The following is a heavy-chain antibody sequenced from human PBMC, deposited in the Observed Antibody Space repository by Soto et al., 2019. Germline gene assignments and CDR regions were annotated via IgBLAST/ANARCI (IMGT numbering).Heavy chain of an antibody. Sequence: GGSLRLSCAASGFTFSSYAMSWVRQAPGKGLEWVSAISGSGGSTYYADSVKGRFTISRDNSKNTLYLQMNSLRAEDTAVYYCAKGNFLTYYYDSSGLDYWGQGTLVTVSS. V-gene: IGHV3-23*01. CDR1: GFTFSSYA. D-gene: IGHD3-22*01. CDR3: AKGNFLTYYYDSSGLDY. J-gene: IGHJ4*02. CDR2: ISGSGGST.